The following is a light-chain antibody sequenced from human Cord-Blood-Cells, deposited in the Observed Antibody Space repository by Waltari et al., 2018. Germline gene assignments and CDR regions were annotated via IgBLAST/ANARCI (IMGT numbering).Light chain of an antibody. J-gene: IGLJ3*02. CDR3: SSYTSSSTWV. CDR1: SSDVGGYNY. CDR2: DVS. V-gene: IGLV2-14*03. Sequence: QSALTQPASVSGSPGQSITISCTGTSSDVGGYNYVSWYQQHPGKAPKLMIYDVSSRPSGVSNRFSASKSGNTASLPISGLQAEDEAYYYCSSYTSSSTWVFGGGTKLTVL.